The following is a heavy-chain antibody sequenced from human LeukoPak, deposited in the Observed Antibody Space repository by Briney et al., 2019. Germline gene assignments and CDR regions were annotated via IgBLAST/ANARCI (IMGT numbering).Heavy chain of an antibody. CDR2: ISGSGGGT. CDR1: GFTFSSYA. CDR3: AKAYDLLTGSPRLRAFDY. V-gene: IGHV3-23*01. Sequence: GGPQRLSCAASGFTFSSYAMTWVRQAPGKGLEWVSAISGSGGGTYYADSVKGRFTISRDNSKNTLYLQMNSLRAEDTAVYYCAKAYDLLTGSPRLRAFDYWGQGTLVTVSS. D-gene: IGHD3-9*01. J-gene: IGHJ4*02.